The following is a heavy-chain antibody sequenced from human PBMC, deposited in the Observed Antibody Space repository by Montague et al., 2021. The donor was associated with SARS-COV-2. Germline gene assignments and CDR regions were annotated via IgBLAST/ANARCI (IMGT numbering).Heavy chain of an antibody. J-gene: IGHJ6*02. CDR3: ARGGGNSADYYNYTMDV. D-gene: IGHD4-23*01. CDR1: GGSISSYY. Sequence: SETLSLTCTVSGGSISSYYWTWIRQPPGKGLESIGSIYHNGSTKYNPSLKSRVTISVDTSKNQFSLKLSSVSVADTAVYYCARGGGNSADYYNYTMDVWGQGTTVTVFS. V-gene: IGHV4-59*01. CDR2: IYHNGST.